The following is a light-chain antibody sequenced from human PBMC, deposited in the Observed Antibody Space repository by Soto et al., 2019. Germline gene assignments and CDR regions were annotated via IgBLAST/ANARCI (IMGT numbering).Light chain of an antibody. J-gene: IGKJ4*01. CDR2: GAS. V-gene: IGKV3-15*01. CDR1: QSVSRN. CDR3: QQYNNWPLT. Sequence: EIVMTQSPAILSVSPGERVTLSCRASQSVSRNLAWYQQKPGQAPRLLIYGASTRATGSPARFGGSGSGTEFTLTISSLQSEDFAVYYCQQYNNWPLTFGGGTKVDIK.